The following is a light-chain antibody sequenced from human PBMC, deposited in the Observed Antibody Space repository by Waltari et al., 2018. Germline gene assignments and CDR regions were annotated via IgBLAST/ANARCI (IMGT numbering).Light chain of an antibody. J-gene: IGLJ3*02. CDR2: ANI. CDR3: QSYDSSLRCWV. Sequence: QSVLTHPPSVYEAPGQSVTISCTGSSPNFGAGTGVHVYQQLPGTAPKLLIYANINRPSGVPGRFAGSKSGTSASLAITGLQAEDEADYYCQSYDSSLRCWVFGGGTKLTVL. V-gene: IGLV1-40*01. CDR1: SPNFGAGTG.